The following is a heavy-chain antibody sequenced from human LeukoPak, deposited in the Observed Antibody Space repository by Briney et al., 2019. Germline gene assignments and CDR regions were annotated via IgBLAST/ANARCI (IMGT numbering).Heavy chain of an antibody. J-gene: IGHJ4*02. Sequence: GGSLRLSCAASGFTFSSYAMSWVRQAPGKGLEWVSAISGSGGSTYYADSVKGRFTISRDNSKNTLYLQMNSLRAEDTAVYYCAKALHSSGWYFPGNWGQGTLVTVSS. D-gene: IGHD6-19*01. CDR1: GFTFSSYA. V-gene: IGHV3-23*01. CDR2: ISGSGGST. CDR3: AKALHSSGWYFPGN.